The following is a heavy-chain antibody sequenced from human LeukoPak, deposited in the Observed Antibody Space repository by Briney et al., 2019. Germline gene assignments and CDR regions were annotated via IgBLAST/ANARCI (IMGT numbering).Heavy chain of an antibody. Sequence: SQTLSLTCVISGDSVSSNSACWNWIRQSPSRGLEWLGRTYYKSKWYNDYAVSVKSRITITPDTSKKQFSLQLNSVTPEDTAVYYCARGMRAHSNFPYFDYWGQGSRVTVSS. D-gene: IGHD4-11*01. J-gene: IGHJ4*02. V-gene: IGHV6-1*01. CDR3: ARGMRAHSNFPYFDY. CDR1: GDSVSSNSAC. CDR2: TYYKSKWYN.